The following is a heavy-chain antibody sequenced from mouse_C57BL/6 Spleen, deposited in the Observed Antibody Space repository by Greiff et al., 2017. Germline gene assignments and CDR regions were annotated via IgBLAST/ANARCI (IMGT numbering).Heavy chain of an antibody. CDR3: ARKGDYDERFAY. D-gene: IGHD2-4*01. J-gene: IGHJ3*01. V-gene: IGHV1-80*01. Sequence: VQLQQSGAELVKPGASVKISCKASGYAFSSYWMNWVKQRPGKGLEWIGQIYPGDGDTNYNGKFKGKATLTADKSSSTAYMQLSSLTSEDSAVYFCARKGDYDERFAYWGQGTLVTVSA. CDR1: GYAFSSYW. CDR2: IYPGDGDT.